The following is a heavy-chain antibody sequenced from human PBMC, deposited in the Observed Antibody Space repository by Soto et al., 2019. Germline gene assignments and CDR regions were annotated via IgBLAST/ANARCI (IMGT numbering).Heavy chain of an antibody. CDR1: GGSVSSGSQY. CDR3: ASKRTALGHDS. CDR2: IYDSGGT. V-gene: IGHV4-61*01. Sequence: SETLSLTCTVSGGSVSSGSQYWTWIRQPPGKALEWIGYIYDSGGTNYNPSLKSRVSISMDTYKNQFSLKLNSVTAADTAVYYCASKRTALGHDSWGKGTLVTVSS. J-gene: IGHJ4*02.